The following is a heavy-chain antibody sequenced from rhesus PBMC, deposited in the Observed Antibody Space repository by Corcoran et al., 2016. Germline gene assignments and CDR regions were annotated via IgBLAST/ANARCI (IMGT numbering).Heavy chain of an antibody. Sequence: QVQLQESGPGLVKPSETLSLTCAVFGDSISGDKWGSWIRQPPGKGLEWIGYINGDTGSTHYNPSLRSRVTLSTDTSKSQFSLILSSLSAADTAVYFCARHTPGGGGRTVRFDVWGPGILVTVSS. CDR3: ARHTPGGGGRTVRFDV. CDR1: GDSISGDKW. J-gene: IGHJ5-1*01. V-gene: IGHV4-65*01. D-gene: IGHD1-14*01. CDR2: INGDTGST.